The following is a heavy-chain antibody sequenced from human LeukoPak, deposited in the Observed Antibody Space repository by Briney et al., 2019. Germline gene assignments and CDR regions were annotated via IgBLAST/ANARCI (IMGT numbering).Heavy chain of an antibody. CDR3: ARGPFTWARYFDL. CDR1: GGSFGGYY. Sequence: PSETLSLTCAVYGGSFGGYYWSWIRQPPGKGLGWIGEVNHSGSTNYNPSLKSRVTISVDTSKNQFSLKLSSVTAADTAVYYCARGPFTWARYFDLWGRGTLVTVSS. J-gene: IGHJ2*01. V-gene: IGHV4-34*01. D-gene: IGHD7-27*01. CDR2: VNHSGST.